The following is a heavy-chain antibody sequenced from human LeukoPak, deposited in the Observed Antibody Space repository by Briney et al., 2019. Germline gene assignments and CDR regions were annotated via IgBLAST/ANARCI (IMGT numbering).Heavy chain of an antibody. Sequence: GGSPRLSCAASGFTFNNYDISWDRLAPGKGLEWVPAISGSGSSPYYANSVKGRFTITRDNPKNTPYLQMNSRRAKDTAIYYCATNYDFSNWGQGTLVTVSS. J-gene: IGHJ4*02. V-gene: IGHV3-23*01. CDR3: ATNYDFSN. CDR1: GFTFNNYD. CDR2: ISGSGSSP. D-gene: IGHD3/OR15-3a*01.